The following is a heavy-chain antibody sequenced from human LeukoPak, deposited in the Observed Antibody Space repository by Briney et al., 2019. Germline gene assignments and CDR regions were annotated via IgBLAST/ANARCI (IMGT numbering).Heavy chain of an antibody. D-gene: IGHD2-2*01. CDR3: LVVVVPAARYYFDY. Sequence: ASVKVSCKASGYTFTSYYMHWVRQAPGQGLEWMGWMNPNSGNTGYAQKFQGRVTITRNTSISTAYMELSSLRSEDTAVYYCLVVVVPAARYYFDYWGQGTLVTVSS. J-gene: IGHJ4*02. V-gene: IGHV1-8*03. CDR2: MNPNSGNT. CDR1: GYTFTSYY.